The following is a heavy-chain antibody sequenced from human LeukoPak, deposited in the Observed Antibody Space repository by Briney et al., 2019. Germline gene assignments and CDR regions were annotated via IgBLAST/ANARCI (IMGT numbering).Heavy chain of an antibody. CDR2: ISGSGGNT. J-gene: IGHJ4*02. D-gene: IGHD5-24*01. CDR1: GFTLTSYA. V-gene: IGHV3-23*01. Sequence: GGSLRLSCAASGFTLTSYAMSWVRQAPGKGLEWVSLISGSGGNTFYPDSVKGRFTISRDNSKNTLYLQMNSLRAEDTAVYYCARGGDGYNYFDYWGQGTLVTVSS. CDR3: ARGGDGYNYFDY.